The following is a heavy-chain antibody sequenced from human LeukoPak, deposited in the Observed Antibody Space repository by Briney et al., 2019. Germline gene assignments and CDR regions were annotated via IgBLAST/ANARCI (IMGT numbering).Heavy chain of an antibody. J-gene: IGHJ4*02. CDR2: INHSGST. D-gene: IGHD3-22*01. CDR1: GGSISSYY. CDR3: ARHVTIHDSSGRHFDY. Sequence: SETLSLTCTVSGGSISSYYWSWIRQPPGKGLEWIGEINHSGSTNYNPSLKSRVTISVDTSKNQFSLKLSSVTAADTAVYYCARHVTIHDSSGRHFDYWGQGTLVTVSS. V-gene: IGHV4-34*01.